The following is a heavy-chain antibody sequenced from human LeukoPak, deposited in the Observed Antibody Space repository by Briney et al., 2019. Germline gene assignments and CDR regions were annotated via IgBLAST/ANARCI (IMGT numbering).Heavy chain of an antibody. J-gene: IGHJ4*02. CDR1: GYTFTSYY. V-gene: IGHV1-46*01. D-gene: IGHD6-19*01. Sequence: ASVKVSCKASGYTFTSYYMHWVRQAPGQGLEWMGIINPGGGSTSYAQKFQGRVTMTRDTSTSTVYMELSSLRSEDTAVYYCARESSGWYGFDYWGQGTLVTVSS. CDR3: ARESSGWYGFDY. CDR2: INPGGGST.